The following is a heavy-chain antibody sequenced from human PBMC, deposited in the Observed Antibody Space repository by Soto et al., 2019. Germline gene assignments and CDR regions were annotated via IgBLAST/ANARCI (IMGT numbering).Heavy chain of an antibody. V-gene: IGHV3-74*01. Sequence: EVQLVESGGGLVQPGGSLRLSCAASGFTFSWPWMHWVGQAPGKGLMWVARINSDGGDTSYADSVKGRFTISRDNAKNTLYLQMNSLRAEDTAVYYCARGMTTVISRPLDYWGQGTLVTVSS. D-gene: IGHD4-17*01. J-gene: IGHJ4*02. CDR3: ARGMTTVISRPLDY. CDR1: GFTFSWPW. CDR2: INSDGGDT.